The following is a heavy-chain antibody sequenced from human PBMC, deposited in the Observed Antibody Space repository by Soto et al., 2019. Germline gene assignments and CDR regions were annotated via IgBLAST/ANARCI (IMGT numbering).Heavy chain of an antibody. Sequence: ASVKVSCKASGYTFTSYGISWVRQAPGQGLEWMGWISAYNGNTNYAQKHQGRVTMTTDTSTSTAYMELRSLRSDDTAVYYCARGWATTVTTYYYYGMDVWGQGTTVTVSS. CDR3: ARGWATTVTTYYYYGMDV. CDR2: ISAYNGNT. V-gene: IGHV1-18*04. CDR1: GYTFTSYG. J-gene: IGHJ6*02. D-gene: IGHD4-17*01.